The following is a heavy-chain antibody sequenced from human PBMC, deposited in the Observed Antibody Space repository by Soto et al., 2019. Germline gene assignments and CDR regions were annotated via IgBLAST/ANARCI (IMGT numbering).Heavy chain of an antibody. CDR1: CGSISSYY. V-gene: IGHV4-59*08. CDR3: ARRWGRTFDY. CDR2: IYYSGST. J-gene: IGHJ4*02. D-gene: IGHD7-27*01. Sequence: PSETLSLTCPVSCGSISSYYWSWIRQPPGKGLEWIGYIYYSGSTNYNPSLKSRVTISVDTSKNQFSLKLSSVTAADTAVYYCARRWGRTFDYWGQGTLVTVSS.